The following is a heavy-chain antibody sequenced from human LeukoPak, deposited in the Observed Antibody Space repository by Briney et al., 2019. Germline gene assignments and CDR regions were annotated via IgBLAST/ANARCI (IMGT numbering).Heavy chain of an antibody. CDR3: ARLTHSYYSDTSGYYPYYYMDV. Sequence: EPSETLSLTCTVSGGSISSSDYYWGWLRQSPGKGLEWIGRISYSGSTYYNPSLKSRVTISVDTSKNHFSLRLSSVTAADTAVYYCARLTHSYYSDTSGYYPYYYMDVWGKGTTVTVSS. V-gene: IGHV4-39*02. J-gene: IGHJ6*03. CDR1: GGSISSSDYY. CDR2: ISYSGST. D-gene: IGHD3-22*01.